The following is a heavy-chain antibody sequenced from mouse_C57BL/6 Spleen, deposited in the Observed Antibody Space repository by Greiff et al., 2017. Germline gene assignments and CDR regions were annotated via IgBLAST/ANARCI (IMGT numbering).Heavy chain of an antibody. V-gene: IGHV14-4*01. D-gene: IGHD2-4*01. CDR2: IDPENGDT. Sequence: EVQLVESGAELVRPGASVKLSCTASGFNIKDDYMHWVKQRPEQGLEWIGWIDPENGDTEYASKFQGKATITADTSSNTAYLQLSSLTSEDTAVYYCTTGRLHWYFDVWGTGTTVTVSS. J-gene: IGHJ1*03. CDR1: GFNIKDDY. CDR3: TTGRLHWYFDV.